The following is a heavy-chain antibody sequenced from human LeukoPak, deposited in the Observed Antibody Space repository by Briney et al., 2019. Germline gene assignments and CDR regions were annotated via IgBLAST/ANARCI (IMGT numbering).Heavy chain of an antibody. Sequence: PGGSLRLSCAASGFSFSSYGMHWVRQAPGKGLEWVAVMWYDGSYKYYADSVKGRFTISRDNSKNTLYLQMNSLRVEDTAVYYCARGEVGATLTDYWGQGTLVTVPS. CDR1: GFSFSSYG. D-gene: IGHD1-26*01. CDR2: MWYDGSYK. CDR3: ARGEVGATLTDY. J-gene: IGHJ4*02. V-gene: IGHV3-33*01.